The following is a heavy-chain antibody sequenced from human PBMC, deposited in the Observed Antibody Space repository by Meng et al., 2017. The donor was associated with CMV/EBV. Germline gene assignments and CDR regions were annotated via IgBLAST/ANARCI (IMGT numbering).Heavy chain of an antibody. CDR2: ISYDRSNK. CDR1: GFTLSSDA. J-gene: IGHJ4*02. CDR3: ARDRIQSYFDY. V-gene: IGHV3-30-3*01. D-gene: IGHD5-18*01. Sequence: LSCAASGFTLSSDARHWVRQAPGKGLEWVAVISYDRSNKYYADSVKGRFTISRDNSKNTLYLQMNSLRAEDTAVYYCARDRIQSYFDYWGQGTLVTVSS.